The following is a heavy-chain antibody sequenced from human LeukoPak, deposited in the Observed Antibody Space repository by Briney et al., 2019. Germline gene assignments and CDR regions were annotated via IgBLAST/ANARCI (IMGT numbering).Heavy chain of an antibody. V-gene: IGHV4-34*01. CDR2: TNHSGST. Sequence: SETLSLTCAVYGGSFSGYYWSWIRQPPGKGLEWIGETNHSGSTNYNPSLKSRVTISVDTSKNQFSLKLSSVTAADTAVYYCARGTEYYYDSSGYVWFDPWGQGTLVTVSS. D-gene: IGHD3-22*01. CDR3: ARGTEYYYDSSGYVWFDP. J-gene: IGHJ5*02. CDR1: GGSFSGYY.